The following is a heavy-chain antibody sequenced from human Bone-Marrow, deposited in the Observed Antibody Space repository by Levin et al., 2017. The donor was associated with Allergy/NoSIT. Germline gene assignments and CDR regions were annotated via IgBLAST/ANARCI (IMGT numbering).Heavy chain of an antibody. CDR2: TYYRSKWYN. Sequence: SQTLSLTCAISGDRVSSTSAAWNWIRQSPSRGLEWLGRTYYRSKWYNDYAASVKSRISINPDTSKNQLSLQVNSVTPEDTAVYYCARTTIAAGIGYFDYWGQGTLVTVSS. V-gene: IGHV6-1*01. D-gene: IGHD6-13*01. CDR3: ARTTIAAGIGYFDY. J-gene: IGHJ4*02. CDR1: GDRVSSTSAA.